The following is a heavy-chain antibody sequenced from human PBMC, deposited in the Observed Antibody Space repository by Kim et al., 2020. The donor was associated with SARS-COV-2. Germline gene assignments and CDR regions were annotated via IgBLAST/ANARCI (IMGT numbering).Heavy chain of an antibody. V-gene: IGHV1-69*13. CDR3: ARDLYDFRSGGGMDV. CDR1: GGTFSSYA. J-gene: IGHJ6*02. D-gene: IGHD3-3*01. Sequence: SVKVSCKASGGTFSSYAISWVRQAPGQGLEWMGGIIPIFGTANYAQKFQGRVTITADESTSTAYMELSSLRSEDTAVYYCARDLYDFRSGGGMDVWGQGTKVTVSS. CDR2: IIPIFGTA.